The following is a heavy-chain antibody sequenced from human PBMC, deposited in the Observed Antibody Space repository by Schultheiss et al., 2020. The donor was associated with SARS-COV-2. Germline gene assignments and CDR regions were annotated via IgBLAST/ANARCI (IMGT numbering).Heavy chain of an antibody. CDR3: AKDEGSITMVRGVIGY. Sequence: GESLKISCAASGFTFSSYAMSWVRQAPGKGLEWVSAISGSGGSTYYADSVKGRFTISRDNSKNTLYLQMNSLRAEDTAVYYCAKDEGSITMVRGVIGYWGQGTLVTVSS. J-gene: IGHJ4*02. V-gene: IGHV3-23*01. CDR2: ISGSGGST. CDR1: GFTFSSYA. D-gene: IGHD3-10*01.